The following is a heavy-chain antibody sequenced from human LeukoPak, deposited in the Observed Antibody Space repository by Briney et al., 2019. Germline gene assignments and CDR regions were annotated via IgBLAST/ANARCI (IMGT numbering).Heavy chain of an antibody. CDR1: GGSVNSGSYY. D-gene: IGHD5-24*01. V-gene: IGHV4-61*01. Sequence: SETLSLTCTVSGGSVNSGSYYWIWIRQPPGKGLEWIGYISYSGNTKYNPSLKSRVTISVDTSKNQFSLKLSSVTAADTAVYYCARGRDGYKSAFDIWGQGTMVTVSS. CDR2: ISYSGNT. CDR3: ARGRDGYKSAFDI. J-gene: IGHJ3*02.